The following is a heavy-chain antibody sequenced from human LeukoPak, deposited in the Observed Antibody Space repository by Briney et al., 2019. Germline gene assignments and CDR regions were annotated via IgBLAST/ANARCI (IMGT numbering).Heavy chain of an antibody. Sequence: ASVKVSCKASGYSFITYGMNWVRQAPGQDLEWMGRIDTNTGNPTYAQGFTGRFVFSLDTSVNTAYLQITGLKSEDTAVYYCARDLTPHYDLFIGYSTGDYWGQGTLVSVSS. CDR2: IDTNTGNP. J-gene: IGHJ4*02. V-gene: IGHV7-4-1*02. CDR3: ARDLTPHYDLFIGYSTGDY. CDR1: GYSFITYG. D-gene: IGHD3-9*01.